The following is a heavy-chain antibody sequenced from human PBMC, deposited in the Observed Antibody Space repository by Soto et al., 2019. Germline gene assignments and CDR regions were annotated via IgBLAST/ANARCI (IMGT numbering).Heavy chain of an antibody. CDR2: VIPIFGTA. J-gene: IGHJ4*02. CDR3: ARNDGIFDY. Sequence: SVKVSCKASGGTFSTYAISWVRQAPGQGLEWMGGVIPIFGTANYAQKFQGRVTITADVSTRTAYMELSSLRSEDTAVYYCARNDGIFDYWGQGTLVTVSS. V-gene: IGHV1-69*13. CDR1: GGTFSTYA. D-gene: IGHD1-1*01.